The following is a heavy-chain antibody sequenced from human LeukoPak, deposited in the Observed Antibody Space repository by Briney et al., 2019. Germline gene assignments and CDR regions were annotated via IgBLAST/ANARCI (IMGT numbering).Heavy chain of an antibody. CDR3: AKDSEARSISWYSHFDL. CDR1: GYTFTGYY. D-gene: IGHD6-13*01. J-gene: IGHJ2*01. Sequence: GASVKVSCKASGYTFTGYYMHWVRQAPGQGLEWMGWINPNSGGTNYAQKFQGRVTMTRDTSISTAYMELSRLRSDDTAVYYCAKDSEARSISWYSHFDLWGRGTLVTVSS. V-gene: IGHV1-2*02. CDR2: INPNSGGT.